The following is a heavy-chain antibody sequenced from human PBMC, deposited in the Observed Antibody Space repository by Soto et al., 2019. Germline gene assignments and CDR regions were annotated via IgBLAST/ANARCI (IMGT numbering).Heavy chain of an antibody. CDR1: GGSISSGDYY. D-gene: IGHD3-22*01. CDR2: IYHSGST. V-gene: IGHV4-30-4*01. Sequence: QVQLQESGPGLVKPSQTLSLTCTVSGGSISSGDYYWSWIRQPPGKGLEWIGYIYHSGSTYYNPSLKSRVTISVDTSKNQFSLKLSSVTAADTAVYYCARLYYYDSSGYYPGFDYWGQGTLVTVSS. CDR3: ARLYYYDSSGYYPGFDY. J-gene: IGHJ4*02.